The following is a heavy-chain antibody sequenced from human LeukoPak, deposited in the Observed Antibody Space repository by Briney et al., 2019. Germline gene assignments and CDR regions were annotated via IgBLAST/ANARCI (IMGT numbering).Heavy chain of an antibody. D-gene: IGHD6-19*01. J-gene: IGHJ5*02. CDR2: MYHSGST. V-gene: IGHV4-38-2*02. CDR1: GYSISSGYY. Sequence: SETLSLTCTVSGYSISSGYYWGWIRQPPGKGLEWIGSMYHSGSTYYKPSLKSRVTISLDTSKNQFSLKLGSVTAADTAVYYCARGQARLAWFDPWGQGTLVTVSS. CDR3: ARGQARLAWFDP.